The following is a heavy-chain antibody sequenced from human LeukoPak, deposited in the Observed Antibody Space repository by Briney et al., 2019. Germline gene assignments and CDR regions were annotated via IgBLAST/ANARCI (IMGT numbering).Heavy chain of an antibody. CDR2: IIPIFGTA. Sequence: SVKVSCKASGGTFSSYAISWVRQAPGQGLEWMGGIIPIFGTANYAQKFQGRVTITANESTSTAYMELSSLRSEDTAVYYCARGYCTSTTCYVFDYWGQGTLVTVSS. CDR3: ARGYCTSTTCYVFDY. D-gene: IGHD2-2*01. V-gene: IGHV1-69*13. J-gene: IGHJ4*02. CDR1: GGTFSSYA.